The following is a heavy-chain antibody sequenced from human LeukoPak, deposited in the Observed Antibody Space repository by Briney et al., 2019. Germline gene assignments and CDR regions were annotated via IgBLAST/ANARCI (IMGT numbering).Heavy chain of an antibody. CDR2: IFGGGSI. CDR1: GFTVSTNY. Sequence: PGGSLRLSCAASGFTVSTNYMTWVRQAPGKGLEWVSVIFGGGSIYYADSVKDRFTISRDNSKNTLYLQMNSLKAEDTAVYYCARGGMAVAAAYYFDYWGQGTLVTVSS. J-gene: IGHJ4*02. V-gene: IGHV3-53*01. D-gene: IGHD6-19*01. CDR3: ARGGMAVAAAYYFDY.